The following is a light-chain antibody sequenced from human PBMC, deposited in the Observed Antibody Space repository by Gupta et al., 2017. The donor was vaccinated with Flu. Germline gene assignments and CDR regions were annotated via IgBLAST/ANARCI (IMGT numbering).Light chain of an antibody. CDR2: EAS. CDR3: QQDDSSSHT. CDR1: QRISDW. V-gene: IGKV1-5*03. Sequence: IQMTQSPSTLSASVGDRVTITCRASQRISDWLAWYQQKPGKAPKLLIYEASTLQSGVSSRFSGSGSGTEFTLTISSLQPDDFATYYCQQDDSSSHTFGQGTKLEIK. J-gene: IGKJ2*01.